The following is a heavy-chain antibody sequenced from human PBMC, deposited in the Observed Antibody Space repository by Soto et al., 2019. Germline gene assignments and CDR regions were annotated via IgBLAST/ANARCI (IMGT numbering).Heavy chain of an antibody. V-gene: IGHV3-53*01. CDR3: ATWHLREHAYDI. Sequence: DVQLVESGGGLIQPGGSLRISGVASGLTVSGKKYMAWFRQAPGKGPEWVSGVYDLDGTYYADSVRGRFTTSIDISRTTVYLQMRDLRPEDTALYFCATWHLREHAYDIWGQGTIVTVSS. J-gene: IGHJ3*02. D-gene: IGHD5-12*01. CDR1: GLTVSGKKY. CDR2: VYDLDGT.